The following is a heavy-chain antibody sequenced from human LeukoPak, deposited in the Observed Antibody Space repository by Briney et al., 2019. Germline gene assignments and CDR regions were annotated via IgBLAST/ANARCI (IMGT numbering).Heavy chain of an antibody. V-gene: IGHV4-39*07. CDR2: IYYSGST. D-gene: IGHD7-27*01. CDR3: ARDGPYWGGFDY. J-gene: IGHJ4*02. CDR1: GGSISSSSYY. Sequence: SETLSLTCTVSGGSISSSSYYWGWIRRPPGKGLEWIGSIYYSGSTYYNPSLKSRVTISVDTSKNQFSLKLSSVTAADTAGYYCARDGPYWGGFDYWGQGTLVTVSS.